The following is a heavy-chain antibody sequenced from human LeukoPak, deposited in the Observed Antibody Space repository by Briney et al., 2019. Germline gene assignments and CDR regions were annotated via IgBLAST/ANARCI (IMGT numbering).Heavy chain of an antibody. D-gene: IGHD6-19*01. Sequence: GASVKVSCKASGYTFTSYDINWVRQATGQGLEWMGWMNPNSGNTGYAQKFQGRVTITRNTSISTAYMELSSLRSDDTAVYYCARVKVSPGIAVAGTSYYNWFDPWGQGTLVTVSS. CDR2: MNPNSGNT. V-gene: IGHV1-8*03. CDR1: GYTFTSYD. CDR3: ARVKVSPGIAVAGTSYYNWFDP. J-gene: IGHJ5*02.